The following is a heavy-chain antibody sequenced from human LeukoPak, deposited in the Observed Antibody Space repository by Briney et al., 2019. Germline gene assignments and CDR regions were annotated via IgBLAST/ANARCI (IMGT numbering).Heavy chain of an antibody. V-gene: IGHV3-30*02. D-gene: IGHD3-16*01. Sequence: GGSLRLSCAAPGLTFSSFGMHWVRQAPGKGLEWVAFRRYDASTEYYADSAKGRFTISRDNSKNTLYLQMNSLRPEDTAVYYCAKGGYYFVYWGQGTPVTVSS. CDR2: RRYDASTE. CDR3: AKGGYYFVY. CDR1: GLTFSSFG. J-gene: IGHJ4*02.